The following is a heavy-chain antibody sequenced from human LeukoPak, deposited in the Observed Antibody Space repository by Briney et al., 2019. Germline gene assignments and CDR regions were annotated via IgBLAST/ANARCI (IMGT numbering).Heavy chain of an antibody. CDR1: SASISSGGYY. J-gene: IGHJ6*02. V-gene: IGHV4-31*03. Sequence: KTSETLSLTCTVSSASISSGGYYWSWIRQHPGKGLEWIGYNYYSGSASYNPSLKGRVAISLDTSKNQVSLTLNSVTAADTAVYYCARVSYGMDVWGQGTTVTVSS. CDR2: NYYSGSA. CDR3: ARVSYGMDV.